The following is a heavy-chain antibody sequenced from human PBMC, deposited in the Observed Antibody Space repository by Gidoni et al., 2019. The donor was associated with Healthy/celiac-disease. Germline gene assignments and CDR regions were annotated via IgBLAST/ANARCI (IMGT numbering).Heavy chain of an antibody. D-gene: IGHD2-8*01. V-gene: IGHV4-34*01. CDR1: GWSFSGYY. CDR2: INHSGST. CDR3: ARGRGQMARGDFDI. J-gene: IGHJ3*02. Sequence: VQLPPLGAGLFKPSETLSLTCAFYGWSFSGYYWSWIRQPPGKGLEWIGEINHSGSTNSNPSLKSRVTISVDTSKNQFSLKLSSVTAADTAVYYCARGRGQMARGDFDIWGQGTMVTVSS.